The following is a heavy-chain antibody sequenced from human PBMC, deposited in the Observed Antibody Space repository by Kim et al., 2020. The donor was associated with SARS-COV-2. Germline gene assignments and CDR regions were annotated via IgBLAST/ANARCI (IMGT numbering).Heavy chain of an antibody. J-gene: IGHJ4*02. D-gene: IGHD3-3*01. Sequence: GGSLRLSCAASGFTFSSYAMRWVRQAPGKGLEWVSEISGSGDNTDHADSVKGRFTISRDNSKNTLYLQMNSLRAEDTAVYYCAKDRSAQVDYWGQGTLVT. V-gene: IGHV3-23*01. CDR1: GFTFSSYA. CDR3: AKDRSAQVDY. CDR2: ISGSGDNT.